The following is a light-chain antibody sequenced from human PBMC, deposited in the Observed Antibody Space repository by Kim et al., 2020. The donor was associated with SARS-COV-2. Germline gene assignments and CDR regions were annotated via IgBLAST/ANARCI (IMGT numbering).Light chain of an antibody. CDR2: GVS. CDR1: SNDVGGYNY. J-gene: IGLJ3*02. Sequence: QSTLTQPASVSGSPGQSITISCTGTSNDVGGYNYVSWYQQHPGKAPKIMIYGVSKRPSGVSNRFSGSKSGNTASLTISGLQAEDEADYYCVSYMGSIAWVFGGGTQLTVL. CDR3: VSYMGSIAWV. V-gene: IGLV2-14*03.